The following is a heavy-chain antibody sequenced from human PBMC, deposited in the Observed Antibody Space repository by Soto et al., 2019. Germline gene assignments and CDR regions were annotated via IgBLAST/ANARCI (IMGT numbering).Heavy chain of an antibody. J-gene: IGHJ6*02. Sequence: PGGSLRLSCAASGFTFSNYWMHWVRQAPGKGLVWVSRINSDGSRTNYADSVKGRFTISRDNAKNTLYLQMISLRAEDTAMYYCARIGGYCSSTSCYEYGMDVWGQGTTVTVSS. V-gene: IGHV3-74*01. CDR3: ARIGGYCSSTSCYEYGMDV. D-gene: IGHD2-2*01. CDR2: INSDGSRT. CDR1: GFTFSNYW.